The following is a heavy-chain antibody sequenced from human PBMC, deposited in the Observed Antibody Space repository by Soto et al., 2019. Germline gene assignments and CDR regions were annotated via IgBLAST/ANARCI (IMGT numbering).Heavy chain of an antibody. CDR1: GYTLTELS. Sequence: GASVKVSCKVSGYTLTELSMHWVRQAPGKGLEWMGGFDPEDGETIYAQKFQGRVTMTEDTSTDTAYMELSSLRSEDTAVYYCATNSPGPPFGDTAIDWGQGTLVTVSS. CDR3: ATNSPGPPFGDTAID. J-gene: IGHJ4*02. V-gene: IGHV1-24*01. D-gene: IGHD5-18*01. CDR2: FDPEDGET.